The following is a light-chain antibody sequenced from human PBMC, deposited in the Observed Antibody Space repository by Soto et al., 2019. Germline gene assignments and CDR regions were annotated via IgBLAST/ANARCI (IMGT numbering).Light chain of an antibody. CDR2: KAS. V-gene: IGKV1-5*03. CDR1: QSITSW. CDR3: QQYSNLWT. J-gene: IGKJ1*01. Sequence: DIQMTQSPSTLSASVGDRVVITCRASQSITSWLAWYQQKPGKAPKLLIYKASSLESGVPSRFSGSGSGTEFTLTISSLQPDDFATYYCQQYSNLWTFGQGTKLEIK.